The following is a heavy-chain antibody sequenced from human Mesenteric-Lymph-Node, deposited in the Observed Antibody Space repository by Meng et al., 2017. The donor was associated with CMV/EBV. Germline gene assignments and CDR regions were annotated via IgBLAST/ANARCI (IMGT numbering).Heavy chain of an antibody. CDR3: ARDQGSSGWYPSFDY. CDR2: IIPIFGTA. J-gene: IGHJ4*02. Sequence: SVKVSCKASGYTFTTVGISWVRQAPGQGLEWMGGIIPIFGTANYAQKFQGRVTITTDESTSTAYMELSSLRSEDTAVYYCARDQGSSGWYPSFDYWGQGTLVTVSS. CDR1: GYTFTTVG. D-gene: IGHD6-19*01. V-gene: IGHV1-69*05.